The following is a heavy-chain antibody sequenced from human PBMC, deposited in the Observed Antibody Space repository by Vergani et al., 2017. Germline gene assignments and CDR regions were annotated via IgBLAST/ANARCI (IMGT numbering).Heavy chain of an antibody. J-gene: IGHJ6*02. Sequence: EVQVAESGGGLVQPGGSLRLSCAASGFIFSTFWMSWVRQAPGKGLEWVANIKQDGSEKYYVDSVKGRFTISRDNAKKSLYLQMNSLRAEDTAVYYCARVNNWKNATTNWEYYCYGMDVWGQGTTVTVFS. D-gene: IGHD1-1*01. CDR1: GFIFSTFW. CDR2: IKQDGSEK. CDR3: ARVNNWKNATTNWEYYCYGMDV. V-gene: IGHV3-7*03.